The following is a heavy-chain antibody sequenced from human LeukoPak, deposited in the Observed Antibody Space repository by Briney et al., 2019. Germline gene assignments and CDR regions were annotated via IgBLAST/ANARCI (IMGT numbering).Heavy chain of an antibody. D-gene: IGHD3-10*01. V-gene: IGHV3-7*01. CDR1: GFTFSDYW. J-gene: IGHJ4*02. Sequence: GGSLRLSCAASGFTFSDYWMSWVRQAPGKGLEWVANIKYHGSDEHYVDSVRGRFTISRDKAKNSLFLQMNSLRAEDTAVYYCARIGGSGTYWDYWGQGTLVTVSS. CDR2: IKYHGSDE. CDR3: ARIGGSGTYWDY.